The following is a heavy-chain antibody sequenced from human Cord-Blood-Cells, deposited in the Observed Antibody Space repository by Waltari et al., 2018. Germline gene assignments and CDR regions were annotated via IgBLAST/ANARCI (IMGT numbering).Heavy chain of an antibody. CDR3: ARQVGLTHWGSGAFDI. Sequence: QLQLQESGPGLVKPSETLSLTCTVSGGHISSSSSYWGWIRQPRGKGLEWIGSIHYSGSTYYNPSLKSRVTISVDTSKNQFSLKLSSVTAADTAVYYCARQVGLTHWGSGAFDIWGQGTMVTVSS. J-gene: IGHJ3*02. D-gene: IGHD7-27*01. CDR2: IHYSGST. CDR1: GGHISSSSSY. V-gene: IGHV4-39*01.